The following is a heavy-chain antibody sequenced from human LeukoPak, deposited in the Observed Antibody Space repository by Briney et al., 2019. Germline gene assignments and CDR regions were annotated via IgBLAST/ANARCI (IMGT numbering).Heavy chain of an antibody. CDR1: GFIYSHSA. CDR2: ITGSGDTT. V-gene: IGHV3-23*01. J-gene: IGHJ3*01. CDR3: AKDHLKYASDPSGAFDL. D-gene: IGHD5-12*01. Sequence: GGSLRLSCAASGFIYSHSAMSWVRQAPGKGVEWVSTITGSGDTTAYADSVKGRFTISRDNSRNRLYLQMSSLRAEDTAIFYCAKDHLKYASDPSGAFDLWGQGTAVIVSS.